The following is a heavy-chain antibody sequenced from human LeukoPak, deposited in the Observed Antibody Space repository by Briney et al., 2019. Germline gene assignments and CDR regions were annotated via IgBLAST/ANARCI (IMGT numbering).Heavy chain of an antibody. CDR1: GFTFSSYA. V-gene: IGHV3-11*03. J-gene: IGHJ4*02. CDR3: ARLIGLRRGYYFDY. D-gene: IGHD5-12*01. CDR2: ISSSNTYT. Sequence: NPGGSLRLSCAISGFTFSSYAMSWVRQAPGKGLEWVSNISSSNTYTNYADSVKVRFTISRDNAKNSLYLQMNSLRAEDTAVYYCARLIGLRRGYYFDYWGQGTLVTVSS.